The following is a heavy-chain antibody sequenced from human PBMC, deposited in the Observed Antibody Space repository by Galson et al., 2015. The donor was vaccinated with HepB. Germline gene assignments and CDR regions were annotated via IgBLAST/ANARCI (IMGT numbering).Heavy chain of an antibody. J-gene: IGHJ6*02. Sequence: SVKVSCKASGYTFTSYAMHWVRQAPGQRLEWMGGIIPIFGTANYAQKFQGRVTITADESTSTAYMELSSLRSEDTAVYYCARSVVAAAGYYYYGMDVCVQGTTFTISS. CDR2: IIPIFGTA. CDR3: ARSVVAAAGYYYYGMDV. V-gene: IGHV1-69*13. D-gene: IGHD6-25*01. CDR1: GYTFTSYA.